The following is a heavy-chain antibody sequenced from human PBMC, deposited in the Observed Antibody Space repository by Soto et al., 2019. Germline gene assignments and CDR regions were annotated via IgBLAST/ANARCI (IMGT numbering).Heavy chain of an antibody. CDR2: ISWNSGSI. V-gene: IGHV3-9*01. Sequence: EVQLVESGGGLVQPGRSLRLSCAASGFTFDDYAMHWVRQAPGKGLEWVSGISWNSGSIGYADSVKGRFTISRDNAKNSLYLQMNSLRAEDTALYYCAPVGVYGDLNFDYWGQGTLVTVSS. CDR3: APVGVYGDLNFDY. CDR1: GFTFDDYA. D-gene: IGHD4-17*01. J-gene: IGHJ4*02.